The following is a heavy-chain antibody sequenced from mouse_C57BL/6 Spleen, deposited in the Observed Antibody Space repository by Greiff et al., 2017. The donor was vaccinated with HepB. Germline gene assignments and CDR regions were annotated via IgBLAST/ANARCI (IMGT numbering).Heavy chain of an antibody. V-gene: IGHV5-9-1*02. CDR3: TSNYDRGTFDY. D-gene: IGHD2-4*01. J-gene: IGHJ2*01. CDR2: ISSGGDYI. CDR1: GFTFSSYA. Sequence: DVQLVESGEGLVKPGGSLKLSCAASGFTFSSYAMSWVRQTPEKRLEWVAYISSGGDYIYYADTVKGRFTISRDNARNTLYLQMSSLKSEDTAIYYCTSNYDRGTFDYWGQGTTLTVSS.